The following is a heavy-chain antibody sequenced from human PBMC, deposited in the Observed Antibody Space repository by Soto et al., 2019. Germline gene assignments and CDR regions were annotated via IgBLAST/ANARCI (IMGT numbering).Heavy chain of an antibody. CDR1: GYTFTSYA. CDR3: ARDMGNSCDSSGYLSLGAFDI. Sequence: ASVKVSCKASGYTFTSYAMHWVRQAPGQRLEWMGWINAGNGNTKYSQKFQGRVTITRDTSASTAYMELSSLRSEDTAVYYCARDMGNSCDSSGYLSLGAFDIWGQGTMVTVSS. CDR2: INAGNGNT. D-gene: IGHD3-22*01. V-gene: IGHV1-3*01. J-gene: IGHJ3*02.